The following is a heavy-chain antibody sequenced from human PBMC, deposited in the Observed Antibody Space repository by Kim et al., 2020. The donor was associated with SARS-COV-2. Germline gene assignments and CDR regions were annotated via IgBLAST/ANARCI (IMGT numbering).Heavy chain of an antibody. CDR2: IIPILGIA. CDR3: ARAVAGTGGPFDY. CDR1: GGTFSSYA. J-gene: IGHJ4*02. Sequence: SVKVSCKASGGTFSSYAISWVRQAPGQGLEWMGRIIPILGIANYAQKFQGRVTITADKSTSTAYMELSSLRSEDTAVYYCARAVAGTGGPFDYWGQGTLVTVSS. D-gene: IGHD6-19*01. V-gene: IGHV1-69*04.